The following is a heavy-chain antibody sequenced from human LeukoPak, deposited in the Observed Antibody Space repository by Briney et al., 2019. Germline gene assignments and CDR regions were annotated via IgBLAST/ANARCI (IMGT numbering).Heavy chain of an antibody. V-gene: IGHV1-2*02. J-gene: IGHJ5*02. CDR2: INTNSGGT. Sequence: ASVKVSCKASGYTFTGYYMHWVRQAPGQGLEWMGWINTNSGGTFYAQKFQGRVTLTRDTSISTGYMDLSSLTSDDTAVYYCAKLAISAQTNHWGQGTLVTVSS. D-gene: IGHD4-23*01. CDR1: GYTFTGYY. CDR3: AKLAISAQTNH.